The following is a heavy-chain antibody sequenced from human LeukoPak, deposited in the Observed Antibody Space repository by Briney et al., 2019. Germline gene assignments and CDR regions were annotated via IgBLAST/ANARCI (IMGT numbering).Heavy chain of an antibody. CDR1: GFTFSSYG. J-gene: IGHJ4*02. D-gene: IGHD6-19*01. Sequence: PGRSLRLSCAASGFTFSSYGMHWVRQAPGKGLEWVAVIWYDGSNKYYADSVKGRFTISRDNSKNTLYLQMNSLRAEDTAVYYCAKDQSRYSSGWYSYWGQGALVTVSS. CDR3: AKDQSRYSSGWYSY. V-gene: IGHV3-33*06. CDR2: IWYDGSNK.